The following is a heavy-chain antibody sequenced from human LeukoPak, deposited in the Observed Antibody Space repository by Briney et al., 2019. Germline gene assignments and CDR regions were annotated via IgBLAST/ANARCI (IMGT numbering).Heavy chain of an antibody. CDR2: IIPIFGTA. V-gene: IGHV1-69*13. CDR1: GYTFTDYY. J-gene: IGHJ4*02. D-gene: IGHD6-6*01. CDR3: ARVPLAHSSSSLVFDY. Sequence: SVKVSCKASGYTFTDYYMHWVRQAPGQGLEWMGGIIPIFGTANYAQKFQGRVTITADESTSTAYMELSSLRSEDTAVYYCARVPLAHSSSSLVFDYWGQGTLVTVSS.